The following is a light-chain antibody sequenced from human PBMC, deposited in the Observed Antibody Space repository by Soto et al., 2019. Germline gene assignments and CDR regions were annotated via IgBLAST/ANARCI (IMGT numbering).Light chain of an antibody. CDR3: HQYGTSPQT. Sequence: EIVLTQSPGTLSFSPLDRSTLSCRASQSVPSSALAWYQQKPGQAPGLLIYDTSHRASGIPDRFSGSGSRTEFTLTISRLEPEDSAVYYCHQYGTSPQTFGQGTKVDIK. V-gene: IGKV3-20*01. CDR1: QSVPSSA. CDR2: DTS. J-gene: IGKJ1*01.